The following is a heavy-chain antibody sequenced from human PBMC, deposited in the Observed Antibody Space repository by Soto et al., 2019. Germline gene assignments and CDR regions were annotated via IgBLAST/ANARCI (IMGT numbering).Heavy chain of an antibody. D-gene: IGHD3-16*01. V-gene: IGHV4-61*01. CDR2: IYYSGST. Sequence: QVRLQESGPGLVKPSETLSLTCTVSGGSVSSGSYYWSWIRQPPGKGLEWIGYIYYSGSTNYNPSLKSRVTISVDTSKNQFSLKLSSVTAADTAVYYCARDRRDYRDYYYYGMDVWGQGTTVTVSS. CDR1: GGSVSSGSYY. J-gene: IGHJ6*02. CDR3: ARDRRDYRDYYYYGMDV.